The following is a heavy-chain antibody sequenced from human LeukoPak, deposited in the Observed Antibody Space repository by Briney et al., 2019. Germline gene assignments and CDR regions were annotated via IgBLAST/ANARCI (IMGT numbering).Heavy chain of an antibody. V-gene: IGHV4-4*02. Sequence: SETLSLTCAVSGGSISSSNWWSWVRQPPGKGLEWIGEIYHSGSTNYNPSLKSRVTTSVDKSKNQFSLKLTSVTAADTAVYYCARATYDSSGYYCDSWGQGTLVTVSS. CDR3: ARATYDSSGYYCDS. J-gene: IGHJ4*02. D-gene: IGHD3-22*01. CDR2: IYHSGST. CDR1: GGSISSSNW.